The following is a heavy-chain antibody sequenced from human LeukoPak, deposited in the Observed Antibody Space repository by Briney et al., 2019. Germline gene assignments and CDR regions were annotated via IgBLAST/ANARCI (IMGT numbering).Heavy chain of an antibody. D-gene: IGHD5-12*01. V-gene: IGHV3-23*01. CDR3: AKVSDIVATIPGYSDY. CDR1: GFTFSSYA. Sequence: GGSLRLSCAASGFTFSSYAMSWVRQAPGKGLEWVSAISGSGGSTYYADSVKGRFTISRDNSKNTLYLQMNSLRAEDTAVYYCAKVSDIVATIPGYSDYWGQGTLVTVSS. CDR2: ISGSGGST. J-gene: IGHJ4*02.